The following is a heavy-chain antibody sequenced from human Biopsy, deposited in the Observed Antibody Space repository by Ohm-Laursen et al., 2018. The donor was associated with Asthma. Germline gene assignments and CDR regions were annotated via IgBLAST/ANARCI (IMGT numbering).Heavy chain of an antibody. D-gene: IGHD3-10*01. CDR2: ISVYNGNT. CDR1: GYTFNSAG. V-gene: IGHV1-18*01. Sequence: ATVKISCKASGYTFNSAGITWVRQAPGQGLEWMGWISVYNGNTKVAQKLQDRVTMITDTSTSTAYMELRSLRSDDTAVYFCARAVDYSHYYGIDVWGRGTTVTVS. CDR3: ARAVDYSHYYGIDV. J-gene: IGHJ6*02.